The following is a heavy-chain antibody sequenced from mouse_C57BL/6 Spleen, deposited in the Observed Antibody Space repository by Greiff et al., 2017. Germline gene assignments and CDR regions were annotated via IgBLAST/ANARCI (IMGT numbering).Heavy chain of an antibody. V-gene: IGHV1-80*01. Sequence: QVQLQQSGAELVKPGASVKISCKASGYAFSSYWMNWVKQRPGKGLEWIGQIYPGDGDTNYNGKFKGKATLTADKSSSTAYMQLSSLTSEDSAVYFYARLLRGDIYYFDYWGQGTTLTVSS. CDR1: GYAFSSYW. D-gene: IGHD1-1*01. CDR3: ARLLRGDIYYFDY. J-gene: IGHJ2*01. CDR2: IYPGDGDT.